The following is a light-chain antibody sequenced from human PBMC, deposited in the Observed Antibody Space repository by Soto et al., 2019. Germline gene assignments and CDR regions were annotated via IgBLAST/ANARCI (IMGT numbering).Light chain of an antibody. Sequence: DIVMTQSPLSLPVTPGEPASISCRSSQSLLQSNGYNYLDWYLQKPGQSPQLLIYLGSNRASGVPGRFCGSGSGTDFTLKISRVEAEDVWVYYCMQALQSPPTYTFGQGTKLEIK. CDR2: LGS. CDR1: QSLLQSNGYNY. J-gene: IGKJ2*01. V-gene: IGKV2-28*01. CDR3: MQALQSPPTYT.